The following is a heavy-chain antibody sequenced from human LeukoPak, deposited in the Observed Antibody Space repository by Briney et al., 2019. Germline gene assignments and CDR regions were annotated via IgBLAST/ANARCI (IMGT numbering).Heavy chain of an antibody. CDR1: GFTFTTYG. J-gene: IGHJ4*02. D-gene: IGHD5-18*01. V-gene: IGHV3-30*02. CDR2: IKYDGTKK. CDR3: AKDIRRGDNYGYDQFAY. Sequence: PGGSLRLSCAAAGFTFTTYGMHWVRQAPGKGLEWVAFIKYDGTKKYYADSGKGRFTVAGDKSKDKMELKMNSLRGEDTALYYCAKDIRRGDNYGYDQFAYWGQGTLVTVSS.